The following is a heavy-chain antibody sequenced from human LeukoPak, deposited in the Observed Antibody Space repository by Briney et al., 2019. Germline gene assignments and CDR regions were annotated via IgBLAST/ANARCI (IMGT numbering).Heavy chain of an antibody. CDR1: GDSVSSNSAA. CDR3: ARWDSCWYYFDY. V-gene: IGHV6-1*01. Sequence: SQTLSLTCAISGDSVSSNSAAWNWLRQSPSRGLEWLGRTYYKYKWYDDYAVSVKSRITINPVSSKNQFSLQLNSVTPEDTAVYYCARWDSCWYYFDYWGQGTLVTVSS. J-gene: IGHJ4*02. CDR2: TYYKYKWYD. D-gene: IGHD6-19*01.